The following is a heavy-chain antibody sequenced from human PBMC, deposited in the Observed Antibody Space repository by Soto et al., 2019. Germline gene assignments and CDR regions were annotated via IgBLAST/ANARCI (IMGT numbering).Heavy chain of an antibody. D-gene: IGHD5-12*01. J-gene: IGHJ6*02. V-gene: IGHV1-69*13. CDR2: IIPIFGTA. Sequence: SVKVSCKASGGTFSSYAISWVRQAPGQGLEWMGGIIPIFGTANYAQKFQGRVTITADESTSTAYMELSSLRSEDTAVYYCARGNSGDIVARGYYGMVVWGQRTTVTVSS. CDR3: ARGNSGDIVARGYYGMVV. CDR1: GGTFSSYA.